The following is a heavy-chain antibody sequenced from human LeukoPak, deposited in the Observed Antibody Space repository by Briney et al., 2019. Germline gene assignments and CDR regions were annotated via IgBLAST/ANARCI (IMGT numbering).Heavy chain of an antibody. CDR1: GGTFSSYA. CDR3: ASGPTDYLSSDYYYMDV. V-gene: IGHV1-69*13. D-gene: IGHD4-11*01. J-gene: IGHJ6*03. Sequence: ASVKVSCKASGGTFSSYAISWVRQAPGQGLEWMGGIIPIFGTANYAQKFQGRVTITADESTSTAYMELSSLRSEDTAVYYCASGPTDYLSSDYYYMDVWGKGTTVTVSS. CDR2: IIPIFGTA.